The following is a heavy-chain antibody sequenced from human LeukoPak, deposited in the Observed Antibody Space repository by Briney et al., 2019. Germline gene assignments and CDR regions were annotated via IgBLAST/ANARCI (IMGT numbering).Heavy chain of an antibody. CDR3: ARDMWGLQYFDH. CDR1: DFTLSTNW. D-gene: IGHD2-21*02. J-gene: IGHJ4*02. V-gene: IGHV3-74*01. Sequence: GGPLNLSCQPPDFTLSTNWMNWFGKVPGRGLLWISRLNNDGSTTIYADSVRGRFTISRDNAKNTLYLQMDSLRAEDTAVYYCARDMWGLQYFDHWGQGALVTVSS. CDR2: LNNDGSTT.